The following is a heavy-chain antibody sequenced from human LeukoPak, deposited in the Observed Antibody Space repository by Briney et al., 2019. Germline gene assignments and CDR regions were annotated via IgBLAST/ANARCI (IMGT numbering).Heavy chain of an antibody. V-gene: IGHV3-7*01. CDR2: INPDGNKK. J-gene: IGHJ4*02. D-gene: IGHD3-10*02. CDR1: GLTFSSSW. Sequence: PGGSLRLSCAVSGLTFSSSWMDWVRQAPGKGLEWVASINPDGNKKYSADSVKGRFTISRDNAKNSLYLQMNSLRAEDTAVYYCARDLYYYVFWGQGNLVTVSS. CDR3: ARDLYYYVF.